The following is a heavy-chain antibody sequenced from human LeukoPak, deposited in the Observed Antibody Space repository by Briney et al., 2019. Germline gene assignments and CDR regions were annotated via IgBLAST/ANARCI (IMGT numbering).Heavy chain of an antibody. D-gene: IGHD1-26*01. J-gene: IGHJ4*02. CDR2: ISVSGGST. CDR3: AKRSDSGRYSAIDY. V-gene: IGHV3-23*01. Sequence: GGSLRLSCAASGFTFSSYAMNWVRQAPGKGLEWVSAISVSGGSTYHAASVKGRFTISRDSSKNTLSLQMNSLRAEDTAVYYCAKRSDSGRYSAIDYWGQGTLVTVSS. CDR1: GFTFSSYA.